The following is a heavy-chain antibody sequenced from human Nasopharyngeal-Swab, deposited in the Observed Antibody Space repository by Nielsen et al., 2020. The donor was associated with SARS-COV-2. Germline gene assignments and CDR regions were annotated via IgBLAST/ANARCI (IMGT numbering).Heavy chain of an antibody. CDR3: AKGEGVLERIMITFGGVIVSSPFDY. Sequence: SETLSLTCAVYGGSFSGYYWSWIRQPPGKGLEWIGEINHSGSTNYNPSLKSRVTISVDTSKNQFSLNLNSVTAADTAVYYCAKGEGVLERIMITFGGVIVSSPFDYWGQGSLVTVSS. D-gene: IGHD3-16*02. CDR1: GGSFSGYY. V-gene: IGHV4-34*01. CDR2: INHSGST. J-gene: IGHJ4*02.